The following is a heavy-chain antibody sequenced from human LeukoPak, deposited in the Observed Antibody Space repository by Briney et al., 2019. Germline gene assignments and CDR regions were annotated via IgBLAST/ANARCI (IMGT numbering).Heavy chain of an antibody. Sequence: GGSLRLSCAASGFIFSTYGMYWVRQAPGKGLEWVAFIRHDGSIKYYADSVKGRFTISRDNSKNTLYLQMNSLRAEDTAVYYCACGSGWYNYWSQGTLVTVSS. V-gene: IGHV3-30*02. CDR3: ACGSGWYNY. CDR1: GFIFSTYG. CDR2: IRHDGSIK. D-gene: IGHD6-19*01. J-gene: IGHJ4*02.